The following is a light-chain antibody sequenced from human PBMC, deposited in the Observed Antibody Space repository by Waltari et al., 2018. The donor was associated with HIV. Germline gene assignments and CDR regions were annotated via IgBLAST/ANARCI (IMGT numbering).Light chain of an antibody. Sequence: QSVLTQPPSASGPPGRRVTISFSGSSPTIGSGSVCWYQQLPGMAPKPLIHRNKQRPSGVPDRFSGSKSGTSASLTISGLRSEDEADYYCAVWDGSLSDYVFGSGTQVTVL. CDR2: RNK. J-gene: IGLJ1*01. CDR3: AVWDGSLSDYV. V-gene: IGLV1-47*01. CDR1: SPTIGSGS.